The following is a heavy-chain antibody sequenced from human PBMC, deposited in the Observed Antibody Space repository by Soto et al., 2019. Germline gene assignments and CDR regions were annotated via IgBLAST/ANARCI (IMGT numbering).Heavy chain of an antibody. V-gene: IGHV3-13*01. D-gene: IGHD1-20*01. CDR3: ARGWDNWNALDI. CDR2: IGTAGDT. CDR1: GFTFSSYD. J-gene: IGHJ3*02. Sequence: GGSLRLSCAASGFTFSSYDMHWVRQATGKGLEWVSAIGTAGDTYYPGSVKGRFTISRENAKNSLYLQMNSLRAGDTAVYYCARGWDNWNALDIWGQGTMVTVSS.